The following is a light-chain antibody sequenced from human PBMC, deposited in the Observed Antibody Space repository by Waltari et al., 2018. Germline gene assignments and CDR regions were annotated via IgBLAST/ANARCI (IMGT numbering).Light chain of an antibody. CDR1: QGITNY. Sequence: DIQLTQSPSFLSASVGDRVTLTCRASQGITNYLAWYQQKPGKAPKLLIYAASALQSGVPSTFSGSGSGTEFTLTISSLQPEDFATYYCQHLNSYPITFGQGTRLEMK. CDR2: AAS. J-gene: IGKJ5*01. CDR3: QHLNSYPIT. V-gene: IGKV1-9*01.